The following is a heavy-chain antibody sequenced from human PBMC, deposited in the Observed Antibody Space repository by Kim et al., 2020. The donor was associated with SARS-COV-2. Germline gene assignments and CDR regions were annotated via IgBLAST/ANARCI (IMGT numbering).Heavy chain of an antibody. CDR3: ARLFSPRGGYSSSWAFDC. V-gene: IGHV3-21*01. CDR1: GFTFSSYS. D-gene: IGHD6-13*01. Sequence: GGSLRLSCAASGFTFSSYSMNWVRQAPGKGLEWVSSISSSSSYIYYADSVKGRFTISRDNAKNSLYLQMNSLRAEDTAVYYCARLFSPRGGYSSSWAFDCWGRGTLATV. J-gene: IGHJ4*02. CDR2: ISSSSSYI.